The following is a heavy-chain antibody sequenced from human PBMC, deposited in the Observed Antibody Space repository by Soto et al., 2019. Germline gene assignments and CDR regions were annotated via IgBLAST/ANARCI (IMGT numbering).Heavy chain of an antibody. CDR3: ARGLISGSSYSGGWYYFDN. D-gene: IGHD1-26*01. CDR2: INHSGST. Sequence: QVQLQQWGAGLLKPSETLSLTCAVYGGSFSGYIWTWIRQSPGKGLQWIGQINHSGSTYYNPSLKARVTISLLTSSERFSLELGFVTATETVVYYCARGLISGSSYSGGWYYFDNWSQGTLVSVSS. J-gene: IGHJ4*02. CDR1: GGSFSGYI. V-gene: IGHV4-34*01.